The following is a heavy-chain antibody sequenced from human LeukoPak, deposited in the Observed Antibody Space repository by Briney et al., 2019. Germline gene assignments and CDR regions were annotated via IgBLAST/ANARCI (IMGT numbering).Heavy chain of an antibody. D-gene: IGHD4-23*01. CDR1: GGSINTGGYY. Sequence: SETLSLTCTVSGGSINTGGYYWSWIRQHPGKGLEWIGYIYYSGSTHYNPSLKSRVTISLDTSKNQFSLRLSSVTAADTALYYCARVSLLVFYGDNSGCAFDVWGQGTMVTVSS. CDR2: IYYSGST. CDR3: ARVSLLVFYGDNSGCAFDV. J-gene: IGHJ3*01. V-gene: IGHV4-31*03.